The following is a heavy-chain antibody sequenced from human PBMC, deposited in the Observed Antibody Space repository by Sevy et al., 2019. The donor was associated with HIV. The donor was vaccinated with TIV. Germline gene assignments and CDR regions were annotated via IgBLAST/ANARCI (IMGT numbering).Heavy chain of an antibody. D-gene: IGHD3-16*01. CDR2: IYYNGHI. V-gene: IGHV4-59*08. Sequence: SETLSLTCTVSGGSITSLYWNWIRQPPGKGLEWIANIYYNGHINYNPSLKSRVTLSLDTSKNQFSLRLSSVTAADTGMYYCGGENGGGRGYSWGQGTLVTVSS. CDR3: GGENGGGRGYS. J-gene: IGHJ4*02. CDR1: GGSITSLY.